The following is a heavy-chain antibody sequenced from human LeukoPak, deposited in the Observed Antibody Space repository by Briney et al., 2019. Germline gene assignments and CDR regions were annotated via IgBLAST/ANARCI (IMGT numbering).Heavy chain of an antibody. V-gene: IGHV1-46*01. D-gene: IGHD3-3*01. CDR3: ARGPIPYYDFWSGYPRFDP. Sequence: GASVKVSCKASGYTFTSYYMHWVRQAPGQGLEWMGIINPSGGSTSYAQKFQGRVTMTRDTSTSTVYMELSSLRSEYTAVYYCARGPIPYYDFWSGYPRFDPWGQGTLVTVSS. J-gene: IGHJ5*02. CDR1: GYTFTSYY. CDR2: INPSGGST.